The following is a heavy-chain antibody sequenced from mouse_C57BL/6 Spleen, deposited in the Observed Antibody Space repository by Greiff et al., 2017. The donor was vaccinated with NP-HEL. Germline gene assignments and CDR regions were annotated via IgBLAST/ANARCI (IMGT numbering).Heavy chain of an antibody. Sequence: VQLKQSGPELVKPGASVKISCKASGYSFTGYYMNWVKQSPEKSLEWIGEINPSTGGTTYNQKFKAKATLTVDKSSSTAYMQLKSLTSEDSAVYYCARDYGSSPYFDYWGQGTTLTVSS. V-gene: IGHV1-42*01. CDR1: GYSFTGYY. CDR2: INPSTGGT. J-gene: IGHJ2*01. D-gene: IGHD1-1*01. CDR3: ARDYGSSPYFDY.